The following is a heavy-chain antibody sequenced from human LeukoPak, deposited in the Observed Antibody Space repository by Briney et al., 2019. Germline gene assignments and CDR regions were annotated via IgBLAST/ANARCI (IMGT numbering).Heavy chain of an antibody. CDR1: GYTFTSYG. J-gene: IGHJ4*02. CDR3: ARSGTVGDDSSGYYLGY. Sequence: GASVKVSCNASGYTFTSYGISWVRQAPGQGLEWMGWINPNSGGTNYAQKFQGRVTMTRDTSISTAYMELSRLRSDDTAVYYCARSGTVGDDSSGYYLGYWGQGTLVTVSS. CDR2: INPNSGGT. D-gene: IGHD3-22*01. V-gene: IGHV1-2*02.